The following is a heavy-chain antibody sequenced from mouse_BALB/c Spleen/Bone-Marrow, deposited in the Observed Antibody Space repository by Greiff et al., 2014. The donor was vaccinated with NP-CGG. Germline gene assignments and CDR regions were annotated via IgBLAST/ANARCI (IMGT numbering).Heavy chain of an antibody. Sequence: QVQLQQSGAELVRPGTSVKMSCKAAGYTFTNYWIGWVKQRPGHGLEWIGDIYPGDNYTNYNEKFKGKATLTADTPSSTAYMQLSSLTSEDSAIYYCTRGGYDYTWFAYWGQGTLVTVSA. CDR2: IYPGDNYT. CDR3: TRGGYDYTWFAY. CDR1: GYTFTNYW. J-gene: IGHJ3*01. V-gene: IGHV1-63*02. D-gene: IGHD2-4*01.